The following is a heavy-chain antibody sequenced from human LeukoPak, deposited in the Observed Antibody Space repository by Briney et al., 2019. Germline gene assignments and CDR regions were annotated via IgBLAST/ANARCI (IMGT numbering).Heavy chain of an antibody. V-gene: IGHV3-66*01. CDR2: IYSGGST. Sequence: GGSLRLSCAASGFTVSSNYMSWVRQAPGKGLEWVSVIYSGGSTYYADSVKGRFTITRDNSKNTLYLQMNSLRAEDTAVYYCARGMTTVTPGGGRGQGTLVTVSS. D-gene: IGHD4-17*01. CDR3: ARGMTTVTPGGG. CDR1: GFTVSSNY. J-gene: IGHJ4*02.